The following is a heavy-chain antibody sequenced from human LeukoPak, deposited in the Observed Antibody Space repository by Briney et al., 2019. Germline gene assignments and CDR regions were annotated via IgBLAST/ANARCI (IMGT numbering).Heavy chain of an antibody. CDR2: INPNSGGT. V-gene: IGHV1-2*02. D-gene: IGHD3-9*01. CDR3: GREGLDDNVDD. J-gene: IGHJ4*02. Sequence: ASVKVSCTASGYTFTGYYMHWVRQAPGQGREWMGWINPNSGGTNYSQKFQGRVTMTRDTSISTAYMELSRLRCGVTAVDYCGREGLDDNVDDLGQGGLVTVCS. CDR1: GYTFTGYY.